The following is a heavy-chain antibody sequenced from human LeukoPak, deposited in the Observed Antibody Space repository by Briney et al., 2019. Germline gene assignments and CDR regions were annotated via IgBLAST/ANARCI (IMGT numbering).Heavy chain of an antibody. CDR2: VSYDGGNK. V-gene: IGHV3-30-3*01. Sequence: GGSLRLSCTASGFTFSRYARPWVRQAPGKGLEWVALVSYDGGNKHYADSVKGRFTISRDNSKNTLYLEMNSLRAEDTAVYYCARDHLYCTNGVCSYDNWFDPWGQGTLVTVSS. D-gene: IGHD2-8*01. CDR1: GFTFSRYA. CDR3: ARDHLYCTNGVCSYDNWFDP. J-gene: IGHJ5*02.